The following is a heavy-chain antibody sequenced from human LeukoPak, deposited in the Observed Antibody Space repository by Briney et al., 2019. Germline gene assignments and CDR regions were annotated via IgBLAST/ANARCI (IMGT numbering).Heavy chain of an antibody. CDR2: ISTYNGDT. V-gene: IGHV1-18*01. CDR3: ARESGRDFAD. CDR1: GYSFTSYG. D-gene: IGHD2-21*01. Sequence: ASVKVSCKASGYSFTSYGISWVRQAPGQGLEWMGWISTYNGDTNSAQKLQGRVTMTTDTSTSTAYMELRSLRSDDTAVYYCARESGRDFADWGQGTLVTVSS. J-gene: IGHJ4*02.